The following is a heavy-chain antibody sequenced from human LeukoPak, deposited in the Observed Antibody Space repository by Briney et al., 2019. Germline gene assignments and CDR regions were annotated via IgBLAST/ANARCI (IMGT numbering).Heavy chain of an antibody. D-gene: IGHD3-9*01. V-gene: IGHV3-30-3*01. CDR3: ARRLTLFDY. CDR2: ISYDGSNK. CDR1: GFTFSSYA. J-gene: IGHJ4*02. Sequence: GGSLRLSCAASGFTFSSYAMHWVRQAPGKGLEWVAVISYDGSNKYYADSVKGRFTISRDNSKNTLYLQMNSLRAEDTAVYYCARRLTLFDYWGQGTLVTVSS.